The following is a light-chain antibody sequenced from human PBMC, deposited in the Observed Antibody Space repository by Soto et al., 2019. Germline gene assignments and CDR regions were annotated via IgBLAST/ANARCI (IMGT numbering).Light chain of an antibody. V-gene: IGKV3-11*01. CDR1: QSVDRY. CDR3: QQRGKWPST. CDR2: DTY. Sequence: EVVLTQSPDTLSLSPGETATLSCRASQSVDRYVAWYQQKLGQAPRLLIYDTYTRATGVGARFTGSGSATDFSLTITSLETEDFAVYFWQQRGKWPSTFGPGTKVEMK. J-gene: IGKJ2*02.